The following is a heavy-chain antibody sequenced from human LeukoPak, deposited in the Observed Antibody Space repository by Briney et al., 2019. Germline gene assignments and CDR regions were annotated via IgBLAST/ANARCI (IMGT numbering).Heavy chain of an antibody. D-gene: IGHD3-16*02. V-gene: IGHV4-59*01. CDR1: GGSISSYY. CDR3: ARVGDYVWGSYRPYYFDY. Sequence: SETLSLTCTVSGGSISSYYWSWIRQPPGKGLEWVGNTYYIGSTDYNPSLKSRVTISVDTSKNQFSLKLSSVTAADTAVYYCARVGDYVWGSYRPYYFDYWGQGTLVTVSS. J-gene: IGHJ4*02. CDR2: TYYIGST.